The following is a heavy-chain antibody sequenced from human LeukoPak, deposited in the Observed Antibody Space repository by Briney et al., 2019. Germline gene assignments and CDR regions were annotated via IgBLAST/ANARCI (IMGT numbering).Heavy chain of an antibody. CDR1: GGSISSSSYY. Sequence: PSETLSLTCTVSGGSISSSSYYWGWIRQPPGKGLEWIGSIYYSGSTYYNPSLKSRVTISVDTSKNQFSLELSSVTAADTAVYYCAKDIVVVPAAGDYFDYWGQGALVTVSS. CDR3: AKDIVVVPAAGDYFDY. D-gene: IGHD2-2*01. V-gene: IGHV4-39*02. J-gene: IGHJ4*02. CDR2: IYYSGST.